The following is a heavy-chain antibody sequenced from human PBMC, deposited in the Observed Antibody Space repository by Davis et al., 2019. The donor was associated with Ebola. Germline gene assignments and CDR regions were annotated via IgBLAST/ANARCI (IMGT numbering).Heavy chain of an antibody. CDR2: IYYSGST. CDR3: ARRRQQLVGEWFDP. CDR1: GGSTSSSSYY. D-gene: IGHD6-13*01. V-gene: IGHV4-39*01. Sequence: SETLSLTCTVSGGSTSSSSYYWGWIRQPPGKGLEWIGSIYYSGSTYYNPSLKSRVTISVDTSKNQFSLKLSSVTAADTAVYYCARRRQQLVGEWFDPWGQGTLVTVSS. J-gene: IGHJ5*02.